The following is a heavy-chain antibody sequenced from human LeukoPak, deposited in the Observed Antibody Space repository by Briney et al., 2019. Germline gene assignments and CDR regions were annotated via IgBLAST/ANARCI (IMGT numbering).Heavy chain of an antibody. CDR3: AKVGGLQGGGAFDI. CDR1: GFTFSSYG. D-gene: IGHD5-24*01. CDR2: ISYDGSNK. Sequence: GGSLRLSCAASGFTFSSYGMHWVRKAPGKGLEWVAVISYDGSNKYYADSVKGRFTISRDNSKNTLYLQMNSLRAEDTAVYYCAKVGGLQGGGAFDIWGQGTMVTVSS. J-gene: IGHJ3*02. V-gene: IGHV3-30*18.